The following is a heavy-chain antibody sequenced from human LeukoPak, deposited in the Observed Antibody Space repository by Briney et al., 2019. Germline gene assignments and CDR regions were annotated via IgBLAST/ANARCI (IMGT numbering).Heavy chain of an antibody. Sequence: GGSLRLSCAASGFTVSSNYMSWVRQAPGKGLEWVSVIYSGGSTYYADSVKGRFTISRENAKNSLYLQMNSLRAGDTAVYYCARAMGAGSGSSFDYWGQGTLVTVSS. CDR3: ARAMGAGSGSSFDY. J-gene: IGHJ4*02. V-gene: IGHV3-53*01. D-gene: IGHD3-10*01. CDR2: IYSGGST. CDR1: GFTVSSNY.